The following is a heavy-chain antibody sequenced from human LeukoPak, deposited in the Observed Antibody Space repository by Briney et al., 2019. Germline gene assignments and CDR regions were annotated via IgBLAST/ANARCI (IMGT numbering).Heavy chain of an antibody. J-gene: IGHJ4*02. CDR3: ARSSHSSSLFFFVF. D-gene: IGHD6-13*01. V-gene: IGHV5-51*01. CDR1: GYRFTSYW. CDR2: IYPGDSDT. Sequence: GESLNISCKGSGYRFTSYWFGWVRQLPGKGLEWIGVIYPGDSDTRYSPSFQGQVTISADKSISTAYLQWSSRKASDTAMYYCARSSHSSSLFFFVFWGQGTLVTVSS.